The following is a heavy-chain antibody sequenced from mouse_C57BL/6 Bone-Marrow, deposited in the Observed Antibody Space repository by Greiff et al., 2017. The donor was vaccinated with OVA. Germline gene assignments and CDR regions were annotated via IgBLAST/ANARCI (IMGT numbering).Heavy chain of an antibody. D-gene: IGHD2-10*02. V-gene: IGHV5-4*01. CDR1: GFTFSSYA. CDR2: ISDGGSYT. CDR3: ERDREYDYFDY. Sequence: EVMLVESGGGLVKPGGSLKLSCAASGFTFSSYAMSWVRQTPEKRLEWVATISDGGSYTYYPDNVKGRFTISRDNAKNNLYLQMSHLKSEDTAMYYCERDREYDYFDYWGQGTTLTVSS. J-gene: IGHJ2*01.